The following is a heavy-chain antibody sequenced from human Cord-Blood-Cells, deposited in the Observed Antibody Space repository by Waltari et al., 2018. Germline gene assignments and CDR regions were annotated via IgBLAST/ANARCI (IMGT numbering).Heavy chain of an antibody. J-gene: IGHJ4*02. CDR1: GYTFNSYA. Sequence: QVQLVQSGAEVKKPGASVKVSLKASGYTFNSYARHWVRQDPGQRLEWMGWINAGNGNTKYSQKFQGRVTITRDTSASTAYMELSSLRSEDTAVYYCARDWYSSSWYYFDYWGQGTLVTVSS. D-gene: IGHD6-13*01. CDR3: ARDWYSSSWYYFDY. V-gene: IGHV1-3*01. CDR2: INAGNGNT.